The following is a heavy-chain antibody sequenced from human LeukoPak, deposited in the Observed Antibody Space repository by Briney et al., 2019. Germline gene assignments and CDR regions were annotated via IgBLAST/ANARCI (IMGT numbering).Heavy chain of an antibody. D-gene: IGHD3-22*01. CDR1: GFTVDSNY. J-gene: IGHJ4*02. Sequence: GGSLRLSCAASGFTVDSNYLSWVRQAPGKGLEWVSAIYTGGNTYYAASVKGRFAISRDFSKNTVFLHMNSLRAEDTAMYYCARGDDSGYYDYFDYWGQGALVTVSS. CDR3: ARGDDSGYYDYFDY. CDR2: IYTGGNT. V-gene: IGHV3-53*01.